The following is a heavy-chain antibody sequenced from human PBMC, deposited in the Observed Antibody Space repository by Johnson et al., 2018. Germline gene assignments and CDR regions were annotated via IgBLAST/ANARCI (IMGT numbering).Heavy chain of an antibody. D-gene: IGHD3-10*01. J-gene: IGHJ6*02. CDR1: GFTFSSYG. CDR3: AKSGSYGVYYYYYGMDV. CDR2: ISYDGSNK. V-gene: IGHV3-30*18. Sequence: QVRLVQSGGGVVQPGRSLRLSCAASGFTFSSYGMHWVRQAPGKGLAWVAVISYDGSNKYYADSVKGRFTISRDHSKNTLDLQMKRLRAEDTAVYYCAKSGSYGVYYYYYGMDVWGQGTTVTVSS.